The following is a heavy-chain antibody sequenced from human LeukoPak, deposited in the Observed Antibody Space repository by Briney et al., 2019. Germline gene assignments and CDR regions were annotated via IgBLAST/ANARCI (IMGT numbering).Heavy chain of an antibody. Sequence: GGSLRLSCAASGFTFSSYWMSWVRQAPGKGLEWVANIKQDGSETYYMDSVKGRFTISRDNAKNSLYLQMNSLRVEDTAVYYCARVSGLDYWGQGALVTVSS. CDR1: GFTFSSYW. J-gene: IGHJ4*02. CDR2: IKQDGSET. CDR3: ARVSGLDY. V-gene: IGHV3-7*01.